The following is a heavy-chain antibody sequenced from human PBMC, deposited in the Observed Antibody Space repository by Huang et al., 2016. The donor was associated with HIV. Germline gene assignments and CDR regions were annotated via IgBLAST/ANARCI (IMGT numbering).Heavy chain of an antibody. CDR2: MDDSGST. D-gene: IGHD3-3*01. CDR1: GGSISSSFYY. J-gene: IGHJ4*02. CDR3: VRHRPNYDFWSGYYPYFDD. V-gene: IGHV4-39*01. Sequence: QVQLQESGRGLVKPSETLSLTCTVSGGSISSSFYYWGWIRQSPGTGLEWIGSMDDSGSTYYNPSLKSRVTISADTSNSQCSLKLTSVTAADSAVYYCVRHRPNYDFWSGYYPYFDDWGQGTLVTVSS.